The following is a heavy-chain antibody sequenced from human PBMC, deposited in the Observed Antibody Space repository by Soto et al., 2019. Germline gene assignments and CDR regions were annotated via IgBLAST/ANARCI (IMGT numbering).Heavy chain of an antibody. CDR3: ARVPDPQYCGGDCYPAYFQH. D-gene: IGHD2-21*02. CDR1: GFTFSSYW. V-gene: IGHV3-7*03. J-gene: IGHJ1*01. CDR2: TKQDGSEK. Sequence: GGSLRLSCAASGFTFSSYWMSWVRQAPGKGLEWVANTKQDGSEKYYVDSVKGRFTISRDNAKNSLYLQMNSLRAEDTAVYYCARVPDPQYCGGDCYPAYFQHWGQGTLVTVSS.